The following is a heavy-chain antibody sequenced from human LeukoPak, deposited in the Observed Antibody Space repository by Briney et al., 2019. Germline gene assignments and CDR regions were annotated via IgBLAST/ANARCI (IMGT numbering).Heavy chain of an antibody. CDR3: AKVRGGVVITLHGMDV. CDR1: GFTFSSYG. Sequence: GGSLRLSCAASGFTFSSYGMHWVRQAPGKGLEWVAVIWYDGSNKYYADSVKGRFTISRDNSKSTLYLQMNSLRAEDTAAYYCAKVRGGVVITLHGMDVWGQGTTVTVSS. J-gene: IGHJ6*02. V-gene: IGHV3-33*06. CDR2: IWYDGSNK. D-gene: IGHD3-22*01.